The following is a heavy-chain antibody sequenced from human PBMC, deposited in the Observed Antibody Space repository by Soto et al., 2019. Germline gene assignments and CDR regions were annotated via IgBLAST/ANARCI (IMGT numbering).Heavy chain of an antibody. CDR2: IIPISGTA. CDR1: GGTFSNYA. V-gene: IGHV1-69*13. J-gene: IGHJ6*02. CDR3: ARSQGSSTSLEIYYYYYYGMDV. Sequence: VASVKVSCKASGGTFSNYAISWVRQAPGQGLEWMGGIIPISGTANYAQKFQGRVTITADESTSTAYMELSSLRSEDTAVYYCARSQGSSTSLEIYYYYYYGMDVWGQGTTVTVSS. D-gene: IGHD2-2*01.